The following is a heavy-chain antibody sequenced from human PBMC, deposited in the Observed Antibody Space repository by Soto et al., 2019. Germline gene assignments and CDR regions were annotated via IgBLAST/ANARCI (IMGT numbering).Heavy chain of an antibody. J-gene: IGHJ3*02. CDR1: GGSFSGYY. CDR3: ARGYEDAFDI. D-gene: IGHD2-8*01. V-gene: IGHV4-34*01. Sequence: QVQLQQWGAGLLKPSETLSLTCAVYGGSFSGYYWSWIRQPPGKGLEWIGEINHSGSTNYNPSLKSRVTISVDTSMNQFSLKLSSVTAADTAVYYCARGYEDAFDICGQVTMVTVSS. CDR2: INHSGST.